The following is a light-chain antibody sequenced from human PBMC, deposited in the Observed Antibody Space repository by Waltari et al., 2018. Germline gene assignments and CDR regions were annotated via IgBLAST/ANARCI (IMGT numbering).Light chain of an antibody. Sequence: QSVLTQPPSVSGATGQRVTISCTGSSSNIGAGYDVPWYQQLPGTAPKLLIYGNRNRPSGVPDRFSGSKSGTSASLAITGLQAEDEADYYCQSYDSSLSGLNYVFGTGTKVTVL. J-gene: IGLJ1*01. CDR3: QSYDSSLSGLNYV. CDR1: SSNIGAGYD. CDR2: GNR. V-gene: IGLV1-40*01.